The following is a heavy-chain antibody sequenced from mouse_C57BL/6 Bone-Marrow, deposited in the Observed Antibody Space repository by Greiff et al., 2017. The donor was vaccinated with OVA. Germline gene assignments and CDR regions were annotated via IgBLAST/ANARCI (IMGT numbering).Heavy chain of an antibody. J-gene: IGHJ4*01. CDR1: GYTFTDYN. CDR2: INPNNGGT. CDR3: ARSRWRNYAMDY. Sequence: EVQVVESGPELVKPGASVKIPCKASGYTFTDYNMDWVKQSHGKSLEWIGDINPNNGGTIYNQKFKGKATLTVDKSSSTAYMELRSLTSEDTAVYYCARSRWRNYAMDYWGQGTSVTVSS. V-gene: IGHV1-18*01. D-gene: IGHD2-3*01.